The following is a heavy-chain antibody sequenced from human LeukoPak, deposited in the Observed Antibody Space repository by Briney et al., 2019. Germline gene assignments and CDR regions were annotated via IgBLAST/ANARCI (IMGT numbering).Heavy chain of an antibody. CDR3: ARGQGGYLTPPDY. CDR2: INPNSGGT. D-gene: IGHD1-26*01. J-gene: IGHJ4*02. V-gene: IGHV1-2*02. Sequence: ASVKVSFKASGYTFTGYYMHWVRQAPGQGLEWMGWINPNSGGTNYAQKFQGRVTMTRDTSISTAYMELSRLRSDDTAVYYCARGQGGYLTPPDYWGQGTLVTVSS. CDR1: GYTFTGYY.